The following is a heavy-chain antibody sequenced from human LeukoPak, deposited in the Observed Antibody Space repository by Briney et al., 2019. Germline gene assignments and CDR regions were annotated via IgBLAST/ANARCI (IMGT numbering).Heavy chain of an antibody. CDR2: IYYRGST. J-gene: IGHJ3*02. V-gene: IGHV4-30-4*01. CDR3: GGGFGDNDAFDI. Sequence: SETLSLTCTVSGGSISSGDYYWSWIRQPPGKGLEWIGYIYYRGSTYYNPSLKSRVTISVDTSKNQFSLKLSSVTAADTAVYYCGGGFGDNDAFDIWGQGTMVTVSS. CDR1: GGSISSGDYY. D-gene: IGHD3-10*01.